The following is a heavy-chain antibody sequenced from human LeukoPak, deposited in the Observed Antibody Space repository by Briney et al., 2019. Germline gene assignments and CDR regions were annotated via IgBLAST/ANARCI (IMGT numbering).Heavy chain of an antibody. CDR3: AKGRWLDTAARPMDY. J-gene: IGHJ4*02. V-gene: IGHV3-23*01. D-gene: IGHD6-6*01. CDR1: GFSFSHYA. Sequence: GGSLRLSCAASGFSFSHYAMNWVRQAPGKGLEWVSGISGGGGNTYYADSVKGRFTISSDNSKNTLYLQMNSLRAEDTAVYYCAKGRWLDTAARPMDYWGQGSLVTVSS. CDR2: ISGGGGNT.